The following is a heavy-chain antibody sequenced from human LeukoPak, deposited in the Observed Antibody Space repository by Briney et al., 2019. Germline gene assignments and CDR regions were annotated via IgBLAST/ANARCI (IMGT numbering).Heavy chain of an antibody. D-gene: IGHD1-14*01. CDR3: VTSRPDSGSGL. Sequence: TSETLSLTCTVSGDSISSSNYYYYYWGWIRQPPGKGLEWIGSIYYSGSTYYNPSLRSRLTISVDTSKNQFSPNLNSVTAADTAVYYCVTSRPDSGSGLWGQGTLVTVSS. CDR2: IYYSGST. CDR1: GDSISSSNYYYYY. J-gene: IGHJ5*02. V-gene: IGHV4-39*01.